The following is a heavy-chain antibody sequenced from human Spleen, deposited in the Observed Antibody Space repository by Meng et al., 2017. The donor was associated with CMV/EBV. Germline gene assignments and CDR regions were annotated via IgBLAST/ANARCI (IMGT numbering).Heavy chain of an antibody. Sequence: SETLSLTCTVSGGSISGYFWTWIRQSPGKGLEWIGYIHNSGSTNYNPSLKSRVTISVDTSKNQFSLKLNFVTAADTAVYYCARDTHGLDVWGQGTTVTVS. CDR1: GGSISGYF. CDR2: IHNSGST. V-gene: IGHV4-59*01. J-gene: IGHJ6*02. CDR3: ARDTHGLDV.